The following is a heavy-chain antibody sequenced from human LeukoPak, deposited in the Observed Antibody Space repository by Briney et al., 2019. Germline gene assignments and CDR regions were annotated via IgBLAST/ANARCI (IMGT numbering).Heavy chain of an antibody. Sequence: PSETLSLTCTVSGGSINTYYWSWIRQPPGKGLEWIAYVRDNGESNYNPSLKSRVATSLDTANNQISLRLNFVTAADTAIYYCARQPANTAAFDIWGLGTMVTVSS. CDR3: ARQPANTAAFDI. CDR2: VRDNGES. CDR1: GGSINTYY. J-gene: IGHJ3*02. D-gene: IGHD5-18*01. V-gene: IGHV4-59*08.